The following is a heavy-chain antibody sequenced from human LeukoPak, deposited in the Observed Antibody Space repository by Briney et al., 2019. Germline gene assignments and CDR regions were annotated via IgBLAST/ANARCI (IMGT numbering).Heavy chain of an antibody. CDR1: GGSISSGDYY. D-gene: IGHD3-10*01. CDR3: ARDGRGGLSGWFDP. Sequence: PSETLSLTCTVSGGSISSGDYYWSWIRQPPGKGLEWIGYIYYSGSTYYNPSLKSRGTISVDTSKNQFSLKLSSVTAADTAVYYCARDGRGGLSGWFDPWGQGTLVTVSS. J-gene: IGHJ5*02. V-gene: IGHV4-30-4*01. CDR2: IYYSGST.